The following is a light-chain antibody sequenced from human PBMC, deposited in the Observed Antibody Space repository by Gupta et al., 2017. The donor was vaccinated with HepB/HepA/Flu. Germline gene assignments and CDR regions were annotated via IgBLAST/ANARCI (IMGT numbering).Light chain of an antibody. V-gene: IGLV2-23*02. CDR2: EVS. CDR3: CSYAGSSTFVV. CDR1: SSDAGNYNL. Sequence: QSALTQPASVSGSPGQSFTISCTGTSSDAGNYNLVSWYHQHPGKAPKLMIYEVSKRPSGVSNRFSGSKSGNTAALTISGLQAEYEAEYDCCSYAGSSTFVVFGGGTKLTVL. J-gene: IGLJ2*01.